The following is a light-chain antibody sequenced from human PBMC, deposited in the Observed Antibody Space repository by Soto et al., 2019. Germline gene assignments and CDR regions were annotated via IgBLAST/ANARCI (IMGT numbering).Light chain of an antibody. CDR3: QSYDSTLSDRYV. CDR2: GNS. Sequence: QSVLTQPPSVSGAPGQRVTISCSGSSSSIGAGYDVHWYQQRPGTAPKLLIFGNSNRPSGVPDRFSGSKSGTSASLTITGLQAEDEGDYYCQSYDSTLSDRYVFGSWTKVTVL. CDR1: SSSIGAGYD. V-gene: IGLV1-40*01. J-gene: IGLJ1*01.